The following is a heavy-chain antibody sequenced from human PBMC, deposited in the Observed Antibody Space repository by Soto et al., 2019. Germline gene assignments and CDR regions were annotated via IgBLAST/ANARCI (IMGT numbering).Heavy chain of an antibody. V-gene: IGHV3-74*01. J-gene: IGHJ4*02. D-gene: IGHD3-3*01. CDR1: GFTFSSYW. CDR2: INSGGDST. Sequence: GGSLRLSCAASGFTFSSYWMHWVRQAPGKGLVWVSRINSGGDSTCYADSVRGRFTISRDNSNNTLFLQMTSLRAGDTAVYYCARDFYDFWSGSQGLADYWGQGTLVTVSS. CDR3: ARDFYDFWSGSQGLADY.